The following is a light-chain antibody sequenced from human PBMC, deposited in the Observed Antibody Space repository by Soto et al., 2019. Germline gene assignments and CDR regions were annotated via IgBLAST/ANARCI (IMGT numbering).Light chain of an antibody. J-gene: IGKJ1*01. CDR2: KAA. Sequence: LSASVGDRVAITCRASDNIVHWVAWYQQKPGKAPKLLIYKAANLADEVPSRFAGSGSGTDFTLTITRLQPDDFATYYCQHYNSFSRTFGQGTKVDIK. CDR3: QHYNSFSRT. CDR1: DNIVHW. V-gene: IGKV1-5*03.